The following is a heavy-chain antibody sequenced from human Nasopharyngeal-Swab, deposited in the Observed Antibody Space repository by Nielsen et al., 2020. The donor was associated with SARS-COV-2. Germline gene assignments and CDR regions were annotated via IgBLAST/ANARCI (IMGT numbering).Heavy chain of an antibody. CDR1: GFTFSSYW. V-gene: IGHV3-74*01. D-gene: IGHD3-9*01. CDR2: INSDGSST. Sequence: GESLKISCAASGFTFSSYWMHWVRQAPGKGLVWVLRINSDGSSTSYADSVKGRFTISRDNAKNTLYLQMNSLRAEDTAVYYCARVNYDILTGYYRGGDDAFDIWGQGTMVTVSS. CDR3: ARVNYDILTGYYRGGDDAFDI. J-gene: IGHJ3*02.